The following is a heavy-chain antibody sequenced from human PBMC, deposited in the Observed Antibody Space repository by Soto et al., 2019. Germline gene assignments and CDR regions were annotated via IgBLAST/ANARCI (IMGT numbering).Heavy chain of an antibody. D-gene: IGHD1-1*01. CDR1: GDSVSSNTAA. V-gene: IGHV6-1*01. CDR3: AGGGDSNNWGRLDH. Sequence: QVQLQQSGPGLVKSSQTLSLTCDISGDSVSSNTAAWNWIRQSPSRGLEWLGRTYYRSRWYNDYAGFVKSRISISPDTSKNQFSLQLRSVTPEDTAVYYCAGGGDSNNWGRLDHWGQGALVTVSS. CDR2: TYYRSRWYN. J-gene: IGHJ4*02.